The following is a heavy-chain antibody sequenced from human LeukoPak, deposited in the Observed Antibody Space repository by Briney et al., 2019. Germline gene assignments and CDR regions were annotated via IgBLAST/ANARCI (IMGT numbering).Heavy chain of an antibody. Sequence: PGGSLRLSCAVSGLTFISYCTHWVRQAPGKGLEWVALIWYDGSNKYYADSVKGRFTNSRDNSKNTLYLQMNSLRAGDTALYYCARGDSGYDLWTYYYMDVWGKGTTVTVSS. CDR3: ARGDSGYDLWTYYYMDV. V-gene: IGHV3-33*01. CDR1: GLTFISYC. J-gene: IGHJ6*03. D-gene: IGHD3/OR15-3a*01. CDR2: IWYDGSNK.